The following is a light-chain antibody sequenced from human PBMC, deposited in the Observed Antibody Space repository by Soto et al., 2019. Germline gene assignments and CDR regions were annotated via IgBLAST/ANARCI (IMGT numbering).Light chain of an antibody. J-gene: IGLJ2*01. Sequence: QSALTQPASVSGSPGQSITISCTGTNSDVGGYNFVSWYQQHPGKAPKLIIYEVSNRPSGVSNRFSGSRSGNTATLAISGLQAEDEADYYCKSYTSSNTQLFGGGTKLTVL. CDR1: NSDVGGYNF. V-gene: IGLV2-14*03. CDR2: EVS. CDR3: KSYTSSNTQL.